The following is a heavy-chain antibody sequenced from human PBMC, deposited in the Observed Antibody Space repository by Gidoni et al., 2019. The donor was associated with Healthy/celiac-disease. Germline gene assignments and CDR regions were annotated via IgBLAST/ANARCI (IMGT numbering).Heavy chain of an antibody. CDR2: IYTSVST. D-gene: IGHD5-18*01. CDR3: ASSGYSYGGGFDY. Sequence: QVQLQESGPGLLKPAETLSLTWTVSGGSISSYYWSWTRQPAGKGLEWIGRIYTSVSTNYNPSLKSRVTMSVDTSKNQFSLKLSSVTAADTAVYYCASSGYSYGGGFDYWGQGTLVTVSS. CDR1: GGSISSYY. J-gene: IGHJ4*02. V-gene: IGHV4-4*07.